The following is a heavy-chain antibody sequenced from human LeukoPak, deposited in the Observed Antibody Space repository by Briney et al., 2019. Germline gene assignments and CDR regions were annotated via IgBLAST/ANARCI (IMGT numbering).Heavy chain of an antibody. V-gene: IGHV3-15*01. CDR1: GFTFSNAW. D-gene: IGHD3-9*01. CDR3: TTGPLDWLPNPYYFDY. CDR2: IKSKTDGGTT. J-gene: IGHJ4*02. Sequence: GGSLRLSCAASGFTFSNAWMSWVRQAPGKGLEWVGRIKSKTDGGTTDYAAPVKGRFTISRDDSKNTLYLQMNSLKTEDTAVYYCTTGPLDWLPNPYYFDYWGQGTLVTVSS.